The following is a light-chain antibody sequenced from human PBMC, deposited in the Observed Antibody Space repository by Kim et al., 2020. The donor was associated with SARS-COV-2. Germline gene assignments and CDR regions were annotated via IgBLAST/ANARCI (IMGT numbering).Light chain of an antibody. CDR2: EDN. J-gene: IGLJ2*01. CDR3: QSYDNTNVV. Sequence: GKTVTISCTRSSGSIDSNYVQWYQQRPGSAPTTVIYEDNQRPSGVPDRFSGSVDSSSNSASLTISGLKTEDEADYYCQSYDNTNVVFGGGTQPTVL. V-gene: IGLV6-57*03. CDR1: SGSIDSNY.